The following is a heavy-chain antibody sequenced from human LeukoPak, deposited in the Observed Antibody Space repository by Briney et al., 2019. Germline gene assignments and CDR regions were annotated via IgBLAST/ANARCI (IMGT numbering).Heavy chain of an antibody. V-gene: IGHV4-59*01. J-gene: IGHJ4*02. CDR1: GGSISSYY. CDR2: IYYSGST. Sequence: SETLSLTCTVSGGSISSYYWSWIRQPPGKGLEWIGYIYYSGSTNYNPSLKSRVTISVDTSKNQFSLKLSSVTAADTAVYYCAAIPLSSGSYFSLDYWGQGTLVTVSS. CDR3: AAIPLSSGSYFSLDY. D-gene: IGHD1-26*01.